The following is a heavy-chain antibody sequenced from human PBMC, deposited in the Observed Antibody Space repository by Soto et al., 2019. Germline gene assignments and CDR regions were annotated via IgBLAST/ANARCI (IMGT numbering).Heavy chain of an antibody. Sequence: PSETLSLTCAVSGYSISSGYYWGWIRQPPGKGLEWIGSIYHSGSTYYNPSLKSRVTISVDTSKNQFSLKLSSETAADTAVHYCAHVIFTGYYPRLGPWKNWGQGTLVTVSS. V-gene: IGHV4-38-2*01. CDR3: AHVIFTGYYPRLGPWKN. CDR1: GYSISSGYY. CDR2: IYHSGST. J-gene: IGHJ4*02. D-gene: IGHD3-9*01.